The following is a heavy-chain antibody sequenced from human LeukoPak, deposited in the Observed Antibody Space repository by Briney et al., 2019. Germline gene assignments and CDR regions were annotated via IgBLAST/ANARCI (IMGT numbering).Heavy chain of an antibody. V-gene: IGHV4-61*01. CDR1: GGSISSSSYY. Sequence: SETLSLTCTVSGGSISSSSYYWGWIRQPPGKGLEWIGYIYYSGSTNYNPSLKSRVTISVDTSKNQFSLKLSSVTAADTAVYYCARDLGSGDGGPEWGHYYYMDVWGKGTTVTVSS. CDR2: IYYSGST. J-gene: IGHJ6*03. D-gene: IGHD3-10*01. CDR3: ARDLGSGDGGPEWGHYYYMDV.